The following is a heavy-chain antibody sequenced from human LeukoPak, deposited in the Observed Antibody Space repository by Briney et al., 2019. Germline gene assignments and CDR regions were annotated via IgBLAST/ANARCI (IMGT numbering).Heavy chain of an antibody. CDR2: IHSNDDT. J-gene: IGHJ4*02. Sequence: GGSLRLSCSASDFTVISNYMTWVRQAPGKGLECISVIHSNDDTYYAASVKGRFTISRDTSNHMLYLQMNSPRAEDTAVYFCTRGHAAMGDYWGQGTLVTVSS. CDR1: DFTVISNY. CDR3: TRGHAAMGDY. V-gene: IGHV3-53*01. D-gene: IGHD5-18*01.